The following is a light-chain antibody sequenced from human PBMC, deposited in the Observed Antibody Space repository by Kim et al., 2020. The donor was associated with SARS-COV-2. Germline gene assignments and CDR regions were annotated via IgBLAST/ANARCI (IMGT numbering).Light chain of an antibody. CDR2: KAS. V-gene: IGKV1-5*03. CDR3: KQYNSYWT. J-gene: IGKJ1*01. Sequence: DIQMTQSPSSLSASVGDRVTITCRASQSIGSGLAWYQQKPGKAPKLLIYKASSLESGVPSRFSGSGSGTEFTLTISSLQPDDFATYYCKQYNSYWTFGQGTKVDIK. CDR1: QSIGSG.